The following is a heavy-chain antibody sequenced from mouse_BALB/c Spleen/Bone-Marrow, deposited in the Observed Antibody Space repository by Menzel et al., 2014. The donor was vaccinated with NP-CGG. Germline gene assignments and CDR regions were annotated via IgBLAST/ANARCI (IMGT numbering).Heavy chain of an antibody. CDR3: ARDYRYDACFAY. CDR2: IYPGNVNT. J-gene: IGHJ3*01. Sequence: QVPLQQSGPELVKPGASVRISCKASGYPFTRYYIPWVKQRPGQGLEWIGWIYPGNVNTKYNEKFKGKATLTADKSSSTAYMQLSSLAAEDSAVYFCARDYRYDACFAYWGKGTLVTVSA. D-gene: IGHD2-14*01. V-gene: IGHV1S56*01. CDR1: GYPFTRYY.